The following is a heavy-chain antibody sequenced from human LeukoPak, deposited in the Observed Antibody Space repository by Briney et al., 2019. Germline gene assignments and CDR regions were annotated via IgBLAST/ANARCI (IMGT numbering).Heavy chain of an antibody. Sequence: ASVNVSCKTSGYTYTSYDINWVRQAPGQGVEWMGWISAYNGSTNYAQRLQGRVTMTTDPSTTTAYMELRNLRSDDPAVYFCAKGLRYGSNYFDYWGQGTLVTVSS. V-gene: IGHV1-18*01. CDR3: AKGLRYGSNYFDY. J-gene: IGHJ4*02. CDR1: GYTYTSYD. D-gene: IGHD5/OR15-5a*01. CDR2: ISAYNGST.